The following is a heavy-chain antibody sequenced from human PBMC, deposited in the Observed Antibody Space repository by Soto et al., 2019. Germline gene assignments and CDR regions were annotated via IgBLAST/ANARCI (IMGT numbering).Heavy chain of an antibody. CDR2: INHSGST. Sequence: SETLSLTCAVSGGSFSGYYWSWIRQPPGKGLEWIGEINHSGSTNYNPSLKSRVTISVDTSKNQFSLKLSSVTAADTAVYYCARGELFGYGGQTLDYWGQGTLVTVSS. D-gene: IGHD4-17*01. J-gene: IGHJ4*02. CDR3: ARGELFGYGGQTLDY. V-gene: IGHV4-34*01. CDR1: GGSFSGYY.